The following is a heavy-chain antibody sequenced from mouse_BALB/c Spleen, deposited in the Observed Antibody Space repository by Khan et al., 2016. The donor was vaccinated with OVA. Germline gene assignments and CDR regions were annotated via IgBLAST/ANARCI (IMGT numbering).Heavy chain of an antibody. CDR1: GYSITSDYA. CDR2: ISYSGNT. J-gene: IGHJ2*01. D-gene: IGHD1-1*01. V-gene: IGHV3-2*02. CDR3: ARVYGGDFDY. Sequence: VQLKESGPGLVKPSQSLSLTCTVTGYSITSDYAWNWIRQFPGNKLEWMGFISYSGNTNYNPSLKSRLSITRDTPKNQFFLQLNSVTTEDTATYYCARVYGGDFDYWGQGTTLTVSS.